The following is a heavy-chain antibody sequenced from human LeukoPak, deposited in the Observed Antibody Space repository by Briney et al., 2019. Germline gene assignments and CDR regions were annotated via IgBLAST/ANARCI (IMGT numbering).Heavy chain of an antibody. CDR3: AKGAYSSGWNAFDI. V-gene: IGHV3-30*18. D-gene: IGHD6-19*01. CDR1: GFIFSNYG. J-gene: IGHJ3*02. CDR2: ISYEGSNK. Sequence: GGSLRLSCAASGFIFSNYGMHWVRQAPGKGLEWVALISYEGSNKYYADSVKGRFTISRDNAKNSLYLQMNSLRAEDMALYYCAKGAYSSGWNAFDIWGQGTMVTVSS.